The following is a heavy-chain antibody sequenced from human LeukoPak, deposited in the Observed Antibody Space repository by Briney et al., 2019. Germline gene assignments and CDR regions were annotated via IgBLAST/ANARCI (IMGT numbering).Heavy chain of an antibody. CDR1: GFTFSSYA. V-gene: IGHV3-23*01. Sequence: GGSLRLSCAASGFTFSSYAMSWVRQAPGKGLEWVSAISGSGGSTYYADSVKGRFTISRDNSKNTLYLQMNSLRAEDTAVYYCAKGRYGSGSYRGHYYYYGMDVWGQGTTVTVSS. J-gene: IGHJ6*02. CDR3: AKGRYGSGSYRGHYYYYGMDV. CDR2: ISGSGGST. D-gene: IGHD3-10*01.